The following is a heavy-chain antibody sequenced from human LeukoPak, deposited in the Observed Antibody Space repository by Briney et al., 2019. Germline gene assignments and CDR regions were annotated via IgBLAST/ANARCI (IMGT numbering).Heavy chain of an antibody. CDR1: GFTFSSYS. V-gene: IGHV3-21*01. D-gene: IGHD4-17*01. CDR3: TRGSYGDYEY. Sequence: GGSLRLSCAASGFTFSSYSMSWVRQAPGKGLEWVSSIDPSSTYIYCADSVKGRFTISRDNAQNSLYLRMNSLRAEDTAVYYCTRGSYGDYEYWGQGTLVTVSS. J-gene: IGHJ4*02. CDR2: IDPSSTYI.